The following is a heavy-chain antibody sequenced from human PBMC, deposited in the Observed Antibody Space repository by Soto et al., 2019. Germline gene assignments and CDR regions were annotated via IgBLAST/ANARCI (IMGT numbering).Heavy chain of an antibody. CDR3: AREVVTTQWYFDN. CDR2: TPGDGNTK. CDR1: GFTFKSYS. J-gene: IGHJ4*02. D-gene: IGHD1-1*01. V-gene: IGHV3-30-3*01. Sequence: PGGSLRLSCVTSGFTFKSYSMHWPRQAPGKGLEWVAVTPGDGNTKIYADSVKGRFTISRDNSQNMLYLHMNSLRTEDTAVYYCAREVVTTQWYFDNWGQGILVTVSS.